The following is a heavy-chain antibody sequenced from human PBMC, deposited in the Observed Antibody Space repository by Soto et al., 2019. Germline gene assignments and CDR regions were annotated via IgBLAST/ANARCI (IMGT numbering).Heavy chain of an antibody. D-gene: IGHD3-10*01. CDR3: ARIPMVRGVNYYYYMDV. CDR1: SGSISSSNW. Sequence: SETLSLTCAVSSGSISSSNWWSWVRPPPGKGLEWIGEIYHSGSTNYNPSLKSRVTISVDKSKNQFSLKLSSVTAADTAVYYCARIPMVRGVNYYYYMDVWGKGTTVTVSS. J-gene: IGHJ6*03. CDR2: IYHSGST. V-gene: IGHV4-4*02.